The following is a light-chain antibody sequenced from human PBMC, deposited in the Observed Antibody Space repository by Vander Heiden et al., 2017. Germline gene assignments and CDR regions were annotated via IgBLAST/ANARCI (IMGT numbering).Light chain of an antibody. CDR3: SSYTSSSNHYV. Sequence: QSALTQPASVSGSPGQSITISCTGTSSDVGGYTSVSWYQQHPGKAPKLRIYDVSNRPAGVSNRFSGSKSGNTASLTISGLQAEDEADYYCSSYTSSSNHYVFGTGTKVTVL. J-gene: IGLJ1*01. CDR2: DVS. V-gene: IGLV2-14*03. CDR1: SSDVGGYTS.